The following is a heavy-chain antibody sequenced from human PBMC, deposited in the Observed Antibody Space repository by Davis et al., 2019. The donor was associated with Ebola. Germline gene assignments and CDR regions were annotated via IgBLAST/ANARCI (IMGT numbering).Heavy chain of an antibody. J-gene: IGHJ4*02. Sequence: ASVMVSCKASSYSFTIYGMHWVRSASGQRLEWMAWIDAGNGKTKYSENFQGRVTITRDTSANTAYMELSSLRSEDSAVYYCARERYYYDSSGYYDYWGQGTLVTVSS. CDR1: SYSFTIYG. D-gene: IGHD3-22*01. CDR2: IDAGNGKT. V-gene: IGHV1-3*01. CDR3: ARERYYYDSSGYYDY.